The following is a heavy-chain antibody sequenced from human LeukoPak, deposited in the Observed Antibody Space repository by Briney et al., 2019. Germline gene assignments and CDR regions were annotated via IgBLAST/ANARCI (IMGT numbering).Heavy chain of an antibody. CDR2: IYSGGST. J-gene: IGHJ4*02. V-gene: IGHV3-66*01. Sequence: PGGSLRLSCAASGFTVSSNYMSWVRQAPGKGLEWVSVIYSGGSTYYADSVKGRFTISRDNSKNTLYLQMNSLRAEDTAVYYCVRPYSSGWYYFDYWGQGTLVTVSS. CDR1: GFTVSSNY. CDR3: VRPYSSGWYYFDY. D-gene: IGHD6-19*01.